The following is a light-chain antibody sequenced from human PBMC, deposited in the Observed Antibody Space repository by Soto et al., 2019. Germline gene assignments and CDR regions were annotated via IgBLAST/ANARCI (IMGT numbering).Light chain of an antibody. J-gene: IGLJ1*01. CDR1: SRDVGTYNL. Sequence: QSALTQPASVTGSPGPSITISCTGTSRDVGTYNLVSWYQQHPGKAPKLMIYEGSKRPLGVSNRFSSFKSGNTAFLTISGLQAEDEADYYCCSYAGSSTYYVFGTGTKVTVL. CDR2: EGS. CDR3: CSYAGSSTYYV. V-gene: IGLV2-23*01.